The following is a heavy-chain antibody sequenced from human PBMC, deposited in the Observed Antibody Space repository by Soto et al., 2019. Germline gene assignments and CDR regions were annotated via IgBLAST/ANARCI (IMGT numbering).Heavy chain of an antibody. CDR3: ARQHGDYTVDY. Sequence: SETLSLTCTVSGGSISSSSYYWGWIRQPPGKGLEWIGSIYYSGSTYYNPSLKSRVTISVDTSKNQFSLKLSSVTAADTAVYYCARQHGDYTVDYWGQGTLVTVSS. CDR1: GGSISSSSYY. CDR2: IYYSGST. D-gene: IGHD4-17*01. V-gene: IGHV4-39*01. J-gene: IGHJ4*02.